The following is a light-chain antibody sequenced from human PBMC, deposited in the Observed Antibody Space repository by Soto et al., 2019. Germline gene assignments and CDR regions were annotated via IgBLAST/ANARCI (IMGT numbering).Light chain of an antibody. Sequence: DIQMTQSPSTLSASVGDRVIIVCRASQSIGSWLAWYQQKPGKAPKLLIYKASTLESGVPSRFSGSGSGTEFTLPSRSLQPDDFATYYCQQYNTYLWTFGPGTKVEIK. V-gene: IGKV1-5*03. CDR2: KAS. CDR1: QSIGSW. CDR3: QQYNTYLWT. J-gene: IGKJ1*01.